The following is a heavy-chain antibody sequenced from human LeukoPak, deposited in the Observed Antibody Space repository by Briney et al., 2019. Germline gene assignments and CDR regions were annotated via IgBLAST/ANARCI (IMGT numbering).Heavy chain of an antibody. V-gene: IGHV3-30*02. Sequence: PGGSLRLSCAASGFTFSSYGLHWVRQAPGKGLDWVAFIRYDASDKYYADSVKGRFTISRDNSKNTLFLQMNSLRAEDTAVYYCARVTAVAGTSVGVDAWGQGILVTVS. J-gene: IGHJ4*02. CDR3: ARVTAVAGTSVGVDA. CDR2: IRYDASDK. CDR1: GFTFSSYG. D-gene: IGHD6-19*01.